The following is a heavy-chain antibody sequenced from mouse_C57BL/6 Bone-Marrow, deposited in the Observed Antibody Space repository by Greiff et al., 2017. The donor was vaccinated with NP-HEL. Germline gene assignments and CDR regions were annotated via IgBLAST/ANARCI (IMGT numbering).Heavy chain of an antibody. V-gene: IGHV1-63*01. CDR2: IYPGGGYT. Sequence: QVHVKQSGAELVRPGTSVKMSCKASGYTFTNYWIGWAKQRPGHGLEWIGDIYPGGGYTNYNEKFKGKATLTADKSSSTAYMQFSSLTSEDSAIYYCARGAAQATGFAYWGQGTLVTVSA. CDR1: GYTFTNYW. J-gene: IGHJ3*01. D-gene: IGHD3-2*02. CDR3: ARGAAQATGFAY.